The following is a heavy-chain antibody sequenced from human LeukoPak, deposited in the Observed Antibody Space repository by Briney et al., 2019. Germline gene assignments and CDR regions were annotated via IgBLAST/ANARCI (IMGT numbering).Heavy chain of an antibody. CDR1: GFTLSSYE. V-gene: IGHV3-48*03. Sequence: GGSLRFSCAASGFTLSSYEMTWVGQAQGKGLGWVSYISSSGSTIYYADSVKGRFTISRDNAKNSLYLQMNSLRAEDTAVYYCARRHDSSGTFDYWGQGTLVTVSS. CDR2: ISSSGSTI. D-gene: IGHD3-22*01. J-gene: IGHJ4*02. CDR3: ARRHDSSGTFDY.